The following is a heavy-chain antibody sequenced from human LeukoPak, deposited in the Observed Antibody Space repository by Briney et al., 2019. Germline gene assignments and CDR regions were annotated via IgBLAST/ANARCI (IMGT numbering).Heavy chain of an antibody. CDR1: GGSISSHY. J-gene: IGHJ5*02. D-gene: IGHD2-2*01. Sequence: SETLSLTCTVSGGSISSHYWSWIRQPPGKGLEWLGYIYYSGSTNYNPSLKSRVTISIDTSKNQLSLKLSSVTAADTAVYYCARSKAHLSTSWYGTWFDPWGQGTLVTVSS. CDR3: ARSKAHLSTSWYGTWFDP. CDR2: IYYSGST. V-gene: IGHV4-59*08.